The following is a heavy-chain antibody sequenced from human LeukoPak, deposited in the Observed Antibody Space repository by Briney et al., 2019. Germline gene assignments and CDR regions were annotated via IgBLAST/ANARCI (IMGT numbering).Heavy chain of an antibody. CDR3: ARREQLNYFAY. D-gene: IGHD1-26*01. J-gene: IGHJ4*02. CDR2: ISSSGTTE. V-gene: IGHV3-48*03. Sequence: PGGSLRLSCAASGFTFSSYEMSWVRQAPGKGPEWISYISSSGTTEKYADSVRGRFTISRDNAKNSLYLQMYSLRAEDTAVYYCARREQLNYFAYWGQGTQVTVSS. CDR1: GFTFSSYE.